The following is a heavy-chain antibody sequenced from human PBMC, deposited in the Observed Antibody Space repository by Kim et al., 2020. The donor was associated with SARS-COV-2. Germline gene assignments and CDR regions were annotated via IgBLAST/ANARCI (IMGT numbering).Heavy chain of an antibody. J-gene: IGHJ6*02. V-gene: IGHV4-34*01. Sequence: SETLSLTCAVYGGSFSGYYWSWIRQPPGKGLEWIGEINHSGSTNYNPSLKSRVTISVDTSKNQFSLKLSSVTAADTAVYYCARHGSSADRLVYYYYGMDVWGQGTTVTVSS. CDR2: INHSGST. D-gene: IGHD6-13*01. CDR3: ARHGSSADRLVYYYYGMDV. CDR1: GGSFSGYY.